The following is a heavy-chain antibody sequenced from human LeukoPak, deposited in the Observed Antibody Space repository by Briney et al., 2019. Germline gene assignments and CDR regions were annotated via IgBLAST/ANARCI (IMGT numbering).Heavy chain of an antibody. CDR1: GFTFSNHA. CDR3: VKDLSGTWSFDY. CDR2: IDINGGTT. D-gene: IGHD1-26*01. J-gene: IGHJ4*02. V-gene: IGHV3-64D*06. Sequence: GGSLRLSCVASGFTFSNHAMTWVRQAPGKGLEYVSSIDINGGTTFYADSVKGRFTISRDNSKNALYLQLSSLRLEDTALYYCVKDLSGTWSFDYWGQGTLVTVSS.